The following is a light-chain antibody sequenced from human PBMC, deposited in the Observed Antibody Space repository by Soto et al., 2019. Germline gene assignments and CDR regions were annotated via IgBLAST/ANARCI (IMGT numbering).Light chain of an antibody. J-gene: IGKJ5*01. Sequence: EIVLTQSPATLSLSPGERATLSCRASQSVSSYLAWYQQKPGQAPRLLIYDASNRATGIPARFSGSGSGTDFTLTISSLEPEDFAVYYCQHRSYWPITFGQGTQLEIK. CDR2: DAS. V-gene: IGKV3-11*01. CDR3: QHRSYWPIT. CDR1: QSVSSY.